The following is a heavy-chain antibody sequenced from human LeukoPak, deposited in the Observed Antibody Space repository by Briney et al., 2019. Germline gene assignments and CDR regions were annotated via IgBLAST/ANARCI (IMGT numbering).Heavy chain of an antibody. J-gene: IGHJ4*01. CDR3: ARGDASMATGFNY. CDR1: GFTFTNYW. V-gene: IGHV5-51*01. CDR2: SYPGDSDT. D-gene: IGHD6-6*01. Sequence: GESLKISCQTSGFTFTNYWIGWVRQMPGKGLEWMGISYPGDSDTKYSPSFRGQVTMSADKSTSTAYLQWGSLKASDTAMYFCARGDASMATGFNYWGQGTLATVSS.